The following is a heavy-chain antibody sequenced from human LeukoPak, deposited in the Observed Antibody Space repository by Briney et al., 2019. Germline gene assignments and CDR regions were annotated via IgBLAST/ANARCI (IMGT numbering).Heavy chain of an antibody. CDR1: GFTFSSYA. CDR3: AKCDYDFWSGYYKYPFDY. J-gene: IGHJ4*02. V-gene: IGHV3-23*01. D-gene: IGHD3-3*01. CDR2: ISGSGGST. Sequence: GGSLRLSCAASGFTFSSYAMSWVRQAPGKGLKWVSAISGSGGSTYYADSVKGRFTISRDNSKNTLYLQMNSLRAEDTAVYYCAKCDYDFWSGYYKYPFDYWGQGTLVTVSS.